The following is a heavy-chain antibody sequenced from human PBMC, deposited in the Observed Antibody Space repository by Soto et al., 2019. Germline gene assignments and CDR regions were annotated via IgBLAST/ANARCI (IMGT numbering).Heavy chain of an antibody. CDR2: VYYTGTT. D-gene: IGHD6-13*01. CDR3: ARDLAAVPRAFDY. CDR1: GGSITSYF. V-gene: IGHV4-59*01. Sequence: SETLSLTCTVSGGSITSYFYIWVRQPTGKGLEWIGSVYYTGTTDYNPSLKSRVTISVDTSKTQFSLNLRSVTAADTAVYYCARDLAAVPRAFDYWGRGTLVTVSS. J-gene: IGHJ4*02.